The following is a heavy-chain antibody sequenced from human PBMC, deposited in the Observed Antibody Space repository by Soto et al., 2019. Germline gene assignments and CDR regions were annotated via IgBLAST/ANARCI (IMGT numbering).Heavy chain of an antibody. CDR2: MNPGSGDT. V-gene: IGHV1-8*01. J-gene: IGHJ5*02. D-gene: IGHD3-16*01. CDR1: GYSFTNND. CDR3: ARMATFGSLNWFGP. Sequence: ASVKVSCKASGYSFTNNDVTWVRQATGQGLEWMGWMNPGSGDTGYAQKFQGRVTMTRDISIATAYMELSSLRSDDTAIYYCARMATFGSLNWFGPWGQGTLVTVSS.